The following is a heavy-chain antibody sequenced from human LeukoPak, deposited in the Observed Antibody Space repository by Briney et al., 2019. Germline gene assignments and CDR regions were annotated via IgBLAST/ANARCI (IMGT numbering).Heavy chain of an antibody. CDR3: AKDGPLRHSSGYRFDY. J-gene: IGHJ4*02. D-gene: IGHD3-22*01. CDR2: IWYDGSDK. CDR1: GFTFSNYG. V-gene: IGHV3-33*06. Sequence: PGRSLRLSCAASGFTFSNYGMHWVRQAPGKGLEWVAVIWYDGSDKYYVDSVKGRFTISRDNSKNTLYLQMNSLTAEDTAVYYCAKDGPLRHSSGYRFDYWGQGTLVTVSS.